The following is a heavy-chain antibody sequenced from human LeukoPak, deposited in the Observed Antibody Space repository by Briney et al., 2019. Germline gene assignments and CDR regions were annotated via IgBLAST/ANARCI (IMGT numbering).Heavy chain of an antibody. D-gene: IGHD3-22*01. J-gene: IGHJ4*02. CDR2: IYYSGST. CDR1: GGSISSGGYY. CDR3: ARAMYYYDSSGYYYLGYFDY. V-gene: IGHV4-31*01. Sequence: SQTLSLTCTVSGGSISSGGYYWSWIRQHPGKGLEWIGYIYYSGSTYYNPSLKSQVTISVDTSKNQFSLKLSSVTAADTAVYYCARAMYYYDSSGYYYLGYFDYWGQGTLVTVSS.